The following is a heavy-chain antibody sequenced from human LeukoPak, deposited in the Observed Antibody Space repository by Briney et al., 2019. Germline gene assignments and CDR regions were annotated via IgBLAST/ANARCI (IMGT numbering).Heavy chain of an antibody. CDR2: ISWNSGSI. Sequence: PGGSLRLSCAASGFTFDDYAMHWVRQAPGKGLEWVSGISWNSGSIGYADSVKGRFTISRDNAKNSLYLQMNSLRAEDTAVYYCALDDSSGATYYYGMDVWGQGTTVTVSS. J-gene: IGHJ6*02. CDR3: ALDDSSGATYYYGMDV. D-gene: IGHD3-22*01. CDR1: GFTFDDYA. V-gene: IGHV3-9*01.